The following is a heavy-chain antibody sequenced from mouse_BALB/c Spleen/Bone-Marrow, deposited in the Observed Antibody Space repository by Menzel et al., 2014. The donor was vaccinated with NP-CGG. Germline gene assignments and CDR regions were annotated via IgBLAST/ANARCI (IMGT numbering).Heavy chain of an antibody. CDR2: ISPGNSDT. V-gene: IGHV1-5*01. J-gene: IGHJ1*01. D-gene: IGHD1-1*01. CDR3: TRFGSSYDWYFDV. CDR1: GYSFTSYW. Sequence: EVPLQQSGTVLARPGASVKMSCKASGYSFTSYWMHWVKQRPGQGLEWIGAISPGNSDTSYNQKFKGKAKLTAVTSASTAYMELSSLTNEDSAVYYCTRFGSSYDWYFDVWGAGTTVTVSS.